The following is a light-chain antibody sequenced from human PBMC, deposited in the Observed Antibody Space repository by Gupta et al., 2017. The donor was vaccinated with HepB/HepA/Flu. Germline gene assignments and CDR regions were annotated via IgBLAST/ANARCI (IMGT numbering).Light chain of an antibody. CDR2: RVS. V-gene: IGKV2-30*02. CDR3: TQALHCPWT. Sequence: DVVMTQSPVSLPVTLGQPASISCRSSQSLVHRDGNTYLNWFQQRPGQSPRRLIYRVSNRDSGGPDRFSGSGSGTXFTLTIXRGDAEDVGVYYSTQALHCPWTFGXGTKVEIK. CDR1: QSLVHRDGNTY. J-gene: IGKJ1*01.